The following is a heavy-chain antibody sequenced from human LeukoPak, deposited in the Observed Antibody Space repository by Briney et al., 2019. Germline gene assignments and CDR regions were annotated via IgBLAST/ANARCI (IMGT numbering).Heavy chain of an antibody. V-gene: IGHV3-48*03. CDR1: GFTFNNYE. CDR2: ISSSGTTI. CDR3: ARDHYYDSSGFDY. D-gene: IGHD3-22*01. Sequence: PGGSLRLSCVASGFTFNNYEMNWVRQAPGKGLEWVSYISSSGTTIYYADAVKGRFTISRDNAKNTLYLQMNSLRAEDTAVYYCARDHYYDSSGFDYWGQGTLVTVSS. J-gene: IGHJ4*02.